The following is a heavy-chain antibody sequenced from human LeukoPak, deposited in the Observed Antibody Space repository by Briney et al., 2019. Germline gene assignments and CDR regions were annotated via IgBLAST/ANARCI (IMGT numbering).Heavy chain of an antibody. CDR1: GFTFSSYA. CDR2: ISGSGGST. V-gene: IGHV3-23*01. Sequence: GGSLRLSCAASGFTFSSYAMSWVRQAPGKGLEWVSAISGSGGSTYYADSVKGRFTISRANSKNTLYLQMNSLRAEDTAVYYCAKDRLSSGSGSYCLFDYWGQGTLVTVSS. D-gene: IGHD3-10*01. J-gene: IGHJ4*02. CDR3: AKDRLSSGSGSYCLFDY.